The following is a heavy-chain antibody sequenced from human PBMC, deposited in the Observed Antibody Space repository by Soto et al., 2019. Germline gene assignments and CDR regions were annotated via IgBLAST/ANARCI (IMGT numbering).Heavy chain of an antibody. Sequence: QVQLVESGGGVVQPGRSLRLSCAASGFTFSSYGMHWVRQAAGKGLEWVAVIWHDGSNEYYADSVKGRFTISRDNSKNSLYLQMNSLRAEDTAVYYCARDQVDPWYFDLWGRGTLVTVSS. CDR2: IWHDGSNE. CDR3: ARDQVDPWYFDL. D-gene: IGHD2-2*01. J-gene: IGHJ2*01. CDR1: GFTFSSYG. V-gene: IGHV3-33*01.